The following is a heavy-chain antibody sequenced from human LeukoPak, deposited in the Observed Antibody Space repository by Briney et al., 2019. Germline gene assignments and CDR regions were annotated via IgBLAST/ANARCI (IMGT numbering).Heavy chain of an antibody. D-gene: IGHD3-10*01. V-gene: IGHV1-69*06. Sequence: SVKVSCKASGGTFSSYAISWVRQAPGQGVEWMGGIIPIFGTANYAQKFQGRVTITADKSTSTAYMELSSLRSEDTAVYYCARDGYYGSGSPDYWGQGTLVTVSS. CDR2: IIPIFGTA. J-gene: IGHJ4*02. CDR1: GGTFSSYA. CDR3: ARDGYYGSGSPDY.